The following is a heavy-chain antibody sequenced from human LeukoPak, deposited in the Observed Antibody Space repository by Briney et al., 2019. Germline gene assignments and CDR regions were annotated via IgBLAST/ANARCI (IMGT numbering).Heavy chain of an antibody. CDR1: GGSISSGGYY. J-gene: IGHJ4*02. CDR3: ARNSMWFGEVYFDY. V-gene: IGHV4-31*03. CDR2: IYYSGST. Sequence: SQTLSLTRTVSGGSISSGGYYWSWIRQHPGKGLEWIGYIYYSGSTYYNPSLKSRVTISVDTSKNQFSLKLSSVTAADTAVYYCARNSMWFGEVYFDYWGQGTLVTVSS. D-gene: IGHD3-10*01.